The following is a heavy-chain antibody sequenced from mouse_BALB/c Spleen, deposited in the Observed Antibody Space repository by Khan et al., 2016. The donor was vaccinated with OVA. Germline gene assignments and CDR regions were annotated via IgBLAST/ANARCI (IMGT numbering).Heavy chain of an antibody. J-gene: IGHJ3*01. V-gene: IGHV1S132*01. CDR2: IYPGTGSI. CDR1: GYIFTSYW. CDR3: AKGGDSDGAWFAY. Sequence: QVQLQQSGAELVRPGASVKLSCKTSGYIFTSYWIHWVKQRSGQGLEWIARIYPGTGSIYYTEKFKGKATLTADKSSSTAFMQRSSLTSEDSAVFCCAKGGDSDGAWFAYWGQGTLFTGSA.